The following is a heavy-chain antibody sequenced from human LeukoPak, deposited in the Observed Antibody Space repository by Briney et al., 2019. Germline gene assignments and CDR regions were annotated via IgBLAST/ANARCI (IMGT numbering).Heavy chain of an antibody. V-gene: IGHV1-3*01. D-gene: IGHD3-16*01. CDR1: GYTFIRYG. J-gene: IGHJ4*02. CDR2: LNAGNENT. Sequence: GASVKVSCKASGYTFIRYGMHWVRQAPGQSLEWMGWLNAGNENTKYSQKFQGRVSITRDTSASTAYMELSSLTSEDTAVYYCARDLYGDYFDYWGQGTLVTVSS. CDR3: ARDLYGDYFDY.